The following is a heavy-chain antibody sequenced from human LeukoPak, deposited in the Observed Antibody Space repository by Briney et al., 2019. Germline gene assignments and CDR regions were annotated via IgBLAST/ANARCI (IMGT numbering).Heavy chain of an antibody. D-gene: IGHD3-10*01. J-gene: IGHJ4*02. Sequence: GGSLRLSCAASGFTFSSYAMHWVRQAPGKGLEWVAVISYDGSNKYYADSVKGRFTISRDNSKNTLYLQMNSLRAEDMAVYYCARAAWTPYGSGSYYTTYFDYWGQGTLVTVSS. V-gene: IGHV3-30*04. CDR3: ARAAWTPYGSGSYYTTYFDY. CDR2: ISYDGSNK. CDR1: GFTFSSYA.